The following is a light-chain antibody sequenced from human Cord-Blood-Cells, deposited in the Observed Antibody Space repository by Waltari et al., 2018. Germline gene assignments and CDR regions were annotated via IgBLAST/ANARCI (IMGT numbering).Light chain of an antibody. CDR3: CSYAGSSTLYV. Sequence: QSALTQPASVSGSPGQSITVSCNGTSSVVWSKNLASWYQQHPGKAPKLMIYEGSKRPSGVSNRFSGSKSGNTASLTLSGLQAEDEADYYCCSYAGSSTLYVFGTGTKVTVL. V-gene: IGLV2-23*01. J-gene: IGLJ1*01. CDR2: EGS. CDR1: SSVVWSKNL.